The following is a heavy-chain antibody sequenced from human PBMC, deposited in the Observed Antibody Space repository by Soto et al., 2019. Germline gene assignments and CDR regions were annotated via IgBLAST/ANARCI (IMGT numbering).Heavy chain of an antibody. CDR1: GFTFSSYA. J-gene: IGHJ4*02. D-gene: IGHD4-17*01. Sequence: QVQLVESGGGVVQPGRSLRLSCAASGFTFSSYAMHWVRQAPGKGLEWVAVISYDGSNKYYADSVKGRFTISRDNSKNTLYLQMNSLRAEDTAVNYCARALREMASPTLGYWGQGTLVTVSS. V-gene: IGHV3-30-3*01. CDR2: ISYDGSNK. CDR3: ARALREMASPTLGY.